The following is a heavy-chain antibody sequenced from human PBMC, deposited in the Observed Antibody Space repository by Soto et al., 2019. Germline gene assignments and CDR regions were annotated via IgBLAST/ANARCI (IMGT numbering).Heavy chain of an antibody. J-gene: IGHJ4*02. D-gene: IGHD3-3*02. V-gene: IGHV3-33*01. Sequence: QVQLLESGGGVVQPGRSLRLSCTVSAFSFTTYGMHWVRQAPGKGLEWVAIVWADGTTKYYADSVRDRFTISRDNSKNTLYLPMDSSIAEETAVYYCATGLPRAVSTFPRFEYWGQGTLVTVSS. CDR2: VWADGTTK. CDR3: ATGLPRAVSTFPRFEY. CDR1: AFSFTTYG.